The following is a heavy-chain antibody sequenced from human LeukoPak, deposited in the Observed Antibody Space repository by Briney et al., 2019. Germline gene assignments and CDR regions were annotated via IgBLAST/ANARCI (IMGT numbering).Heavy chain of an antibody. J-gene: IGHJ4*02. CDR1: GGSFSGYY. CDR3: ASASDDSSGYSAFDY. D-gene: IGHD3-22*01. Sequence: PSETLSLTCAVYGGSFSGYYWSWIRQPPGKGLEWIGEINHSGSTNYNPSLKSRVTISVDTSKNQFSLKLSSVTAADTAVYYCASASDDSSGYSAFDYWGQGTLVTVSS. V-gene: IGHV4-34*01. CDR2: INHSGST.